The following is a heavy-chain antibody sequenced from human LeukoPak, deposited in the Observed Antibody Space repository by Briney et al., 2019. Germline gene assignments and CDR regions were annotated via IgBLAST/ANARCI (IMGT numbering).Heavy chain of an antibody. CDR3: ARHSSSWYPDY. CDR2: IHYTGST. J-gene: IGHJ4*02. CDR1: GGSIRSYY. Sequence: SETLSLTCTASGGSIRSYYWSWIRQPPGRGLEWIGYIHYTGSTNYNPSLKSRVTISVDTSKNQFSLQLSSVTATDTAAYFCARHSSSWYPDYWGQGTLVTVSS. V-gene: IGHV4-59*08. D-gene: IGHD6-13*01.